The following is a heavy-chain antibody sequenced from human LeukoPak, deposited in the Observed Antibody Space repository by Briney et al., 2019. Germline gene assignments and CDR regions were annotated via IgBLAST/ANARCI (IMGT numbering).Heavy chain of an antibody. J-gene: IGHJ4*02. V-gene: IGHV3-30*03. D-gene: IGHD3-10*01. CDR3: ARDLSPVVRASPMGY. Sequence: GGSLRLSCAASGFTFTSYGMHWVRQSPGKGLEWVALITYDGYYKYYSDSVKGRFTISSDTSKNTLYLLMNSLRAEDTAVYYCARDLSPVVRASPMGYWGQGTLVTVSS. CDR2: ITYDGYYK. CDR1: GFTFTSYG.